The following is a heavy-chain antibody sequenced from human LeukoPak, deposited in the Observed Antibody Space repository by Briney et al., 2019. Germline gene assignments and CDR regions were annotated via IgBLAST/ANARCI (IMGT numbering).Heavy chain of an antibody. D-gene: IGHD3-10*01. V-gene: IGHV4-30-2*01. CDR2: IYHSGST. Sequence: SETLSLTCTVSGSSISSGYSWSWLRQPPGKGLEWIGYIYHSGSTYYNPSLKSRVTISVDRSKNQFSLKLSSVTAADTAVYYCARGAGGFGELLYWYFDLWGRGTLVTVSS. CDR1: GSSISSGYS. J-gene: IGHJ2*01. CDR3: ARGAGGFGELLYWYFDL.